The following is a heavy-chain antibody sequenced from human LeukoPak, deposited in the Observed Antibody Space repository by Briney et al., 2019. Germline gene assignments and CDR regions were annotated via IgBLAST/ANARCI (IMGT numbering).Heavy chain of an antibody. J-gene: IGHJ4*02. CDR2: LSSAGVTA. CDR1: GFTFSRHG. D-gene: IGHD6-19*01. Sequence: PGGSLRLSCAASGFTFSRHGMSWVRQAPGKGLEWVASLSSAGVTAYYADSVQGRFTISRDNSKNTLYLQMNSLRAEDTAVYYCAKDTRYSSGWYSGYFDYWGQGTLVTVSS. CDR3: AKDTRYSSGWYSGYFDY. V-gene: IGHV3-23*01.